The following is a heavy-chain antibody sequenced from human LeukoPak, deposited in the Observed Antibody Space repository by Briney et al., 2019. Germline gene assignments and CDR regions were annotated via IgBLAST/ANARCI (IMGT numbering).Heavy chain of an antibody. CDR1: GGSFSGYY. V-gene: IGHV4-34*01. D-gene: IGHD4-23*01. Sequence: SETLSLTCAVYGGSFSGYYWSWIRQPPGKGLEWVGEINHSGSTNYNPSLKSRVTISVDTSKNQFSLKLSSVTAADTAVYYCALGYGGNSAWFDPWGQGTLVTVSS. CDR2: INHSGST. CDR3: ALGYGGNSAWFDP. J-gene: IGHJ5*02.